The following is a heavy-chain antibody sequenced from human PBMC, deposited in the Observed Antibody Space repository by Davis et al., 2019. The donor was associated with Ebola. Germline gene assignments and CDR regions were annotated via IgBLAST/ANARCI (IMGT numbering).Heavy chain of an antibody. D-gene: IGHD1-7*01. CDR1: GFTFSSYA. J-gene: IGHJ6*04. V-gene: IGHV3-23*01. CDR2: ISGSGGST. Sequence: GESLKISCAASGFTFSSYAMSWVRQAPGKGLEWVSAISGSGGSTYYADSVKGRFTISRDNSKNTLYLQMNSLRPEDTALYYCAKDVNYGYYYGMDVWGKGTTVTVSS. CDR3: AKDVNYGYYYGMDV.